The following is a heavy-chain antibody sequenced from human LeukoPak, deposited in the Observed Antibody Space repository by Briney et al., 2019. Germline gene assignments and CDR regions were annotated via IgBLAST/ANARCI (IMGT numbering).Heavy chain of an antibody. J-gene: IGHJ4*02. Sequence: PSETLSLTCTVSGGSISSYYWSWIRQPPGKGLEWIGYIYYSGSTNYNPSLKSRVTISVDTSKNQFSLKLSSVTAADTAVYYCARRVGAFPTYYFDYWGQGTRVTVSS. D-gene: IGHD3-3*02. CDR3: ARRVGAFPTYYFDY. CDR2: IYYSGST. CDR1: GGSISSYY. V-gene: IGHV4-59*01.